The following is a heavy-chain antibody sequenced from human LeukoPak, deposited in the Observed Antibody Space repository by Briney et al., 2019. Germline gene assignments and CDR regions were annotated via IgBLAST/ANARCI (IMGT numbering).Heavy chain of an antibody. D-gene: IGHD3-22*01. Sequence: SETLSLTCTVSGGSISSYYWSWIRQPPGKGLEWIGYIYTSGSTNYNPSLKSRVTISVDTSKNQFSLKLSSVPAAETAVYYCARRVFSDSSGYLSGAFDIRGQGTMVTVSS. J-gene: IGHJ3*02. V-gene: IGHV4-4*09. CDR3: ARRVFSDSSGYLSGAFDI. CDR1: GGSISSYY. CDR2: IYTSGST.